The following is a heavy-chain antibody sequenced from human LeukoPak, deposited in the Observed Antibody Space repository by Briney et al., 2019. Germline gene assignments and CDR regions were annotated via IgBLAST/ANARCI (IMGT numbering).Heavy chain of an antibody. Sequence: PSETLSLTCTVSGGSISSGDYYWSWIRQPPGKGLEWIGSIYYSGSTYYNPSLKSRVTISVDTSNNQFSLKLSSVTAADTAVYYCARVGGGYKNYFLDYWGQGTLVTVSS. J-gene: IGHJ4*02. D-gene: IGHD1-7*01. V-gene: IGHV4-39*01. CDR1: GGSISSGDYY. CDR3: ARVGGGYKNYFLDY. CDR2: IYYSGST.